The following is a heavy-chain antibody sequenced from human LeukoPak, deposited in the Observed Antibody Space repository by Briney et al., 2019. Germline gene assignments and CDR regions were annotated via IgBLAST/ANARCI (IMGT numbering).Heavy chain of an antibody. D-gene: IGHD1-26*01. CDR1: GVSISNNYFY. CDR2: VHHTGST. V-gene: IGHV4-39*01. Sequence: SETLSLTCTVSGVSISNNYFYWAWIRQPPGKGLELIWYVHHTGSTFHNSSLKSRVTISADTSQNQFSLSLTSVTAADTAVYYCATLGLLRGAGFNLATHFDYWGQGTLVAVSS. CDR3: ATLGLLRGAGFNLATHFDY. J-gene: IGHJ4*02.